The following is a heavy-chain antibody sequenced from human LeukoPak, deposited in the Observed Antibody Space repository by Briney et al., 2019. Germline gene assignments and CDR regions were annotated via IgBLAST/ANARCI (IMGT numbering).Heavy chain of an antibody. CDR2: INPSGGST. D-gene: IGHD6-19*01. J-gene: IGHJ6*02. CDR1: GYTFTSYY. CDR3: ARERMSGYSSGWTTYYYYGMDV. Sequence: ASVKVSCKASGYTFTSYYMHWVRQAPGQGLEWMGIINPSGGSTSYAQKFQGRVTMTRDTSTSTVYMELSSLRSEDTAVYYCARERMSGYSSGWTTYYYYGMDVWGQGTLVTVSS. V-gene: IGHV1-46*01.